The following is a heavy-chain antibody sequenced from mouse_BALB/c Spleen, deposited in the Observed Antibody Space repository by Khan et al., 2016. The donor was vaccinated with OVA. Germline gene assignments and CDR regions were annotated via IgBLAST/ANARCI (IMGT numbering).Heavy chain of an antibody. V-gene: IGHV1-69*02. D-gene: IGHD4-1*01. CDR1: GYIFTNFW. J-gene: IGHJ2*01. CDR3: TRWDNYFDY. Sequence: QVQLQQPGAELVRPGASVKLSCKASGYIFTNFWINWMKQRPGQGLEWIGNIYPSDDYTNYNQKFKDKATLTVDKSSSTAYMQLSSPTSDDSAVYYCTRWDNYFDYWGQGTTLPVS. CDR2: IYPSDDYT.